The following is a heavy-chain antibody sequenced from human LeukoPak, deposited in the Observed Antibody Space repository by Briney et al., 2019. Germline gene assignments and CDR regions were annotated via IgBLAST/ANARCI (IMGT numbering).Heavy chain of an antibody. CDR3: ARDRDHSGYDLFDY. D-gene: IGHD5-12*01. CDR2: INPNSGGT. J-gene: IGHJ4*02. V-gene: IGHV1-2*02. CDR1: GYTFTGYY. Sequence: GASVKVSCKASGYTFTGYYMHWVRQAPGQGLEWMGWINPNSGGTNYAQKFQGRVTMTRDTSISTAYMELSRLRSDDTAVYYCARDRDHSGYDLFDYWGQGTLVTVSS.